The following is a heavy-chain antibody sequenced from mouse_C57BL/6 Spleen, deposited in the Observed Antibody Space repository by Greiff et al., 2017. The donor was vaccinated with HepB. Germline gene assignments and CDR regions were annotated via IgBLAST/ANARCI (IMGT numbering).Heavy chain of an antibody. Sequence: VQLQESGAELAKPGASVKLSCKASGYTFTSYWMHWVKQRPGQGLEWIGYINPSSGYTKYNQKFKDKATLPADKSSNTAYMQLSSMTYEDSAVYYCARGATVVARPYYFDYWGQGTTLTVSS. J-gene: IGHJ2*01. CDR2: INPSSGYT. CDR3: ARGATVVARPYYFDY. D-gene: IGHD1-1*01. V-gene: IGHV1-7*01. CDR1: GYTFTSYW.